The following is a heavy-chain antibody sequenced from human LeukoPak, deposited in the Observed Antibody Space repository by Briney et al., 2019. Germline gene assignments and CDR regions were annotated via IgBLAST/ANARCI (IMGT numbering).Heavy chain of an antibody. D-gene: IGHD2-2*01. J-gene: IGHJ4*02. CDR2: INLNSGGT. CDR1: GYIFIDYY. CDR3: ARGDCSSTSCYVFDS. Sequence: ASVKVSCKASGYIFIDYYMHWVRQAPGQGLEWMGWINLNSGGTYYAQNFQGRVTLTRGTSINTAYMELSRLTSDDTALYYCARGDCSSTSCYVFDSWGQGTLVTVSS. V-gene: IGHV1-2*02.